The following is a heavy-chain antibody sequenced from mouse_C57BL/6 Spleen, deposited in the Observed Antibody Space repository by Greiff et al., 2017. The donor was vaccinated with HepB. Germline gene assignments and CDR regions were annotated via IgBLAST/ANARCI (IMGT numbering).Heavy chain of an antibody. D-gene: IGHD1-1*01. J-gene: IGHJ2*01. CDR3: ARGRDYYGSSHYFDY. Sequence: VKLVESGAELVMPGASVKLSCKASGYTFTSYWMHWVKQRPGQGLEWIGEIDPSDSYTNYNQKFKGKSTLTVDKSSSTAYMQLSSLTSEDSAVYYCARGRDYYGSSHYFDYWGQGTTLTVSS. CDR2: IDPSDSYT. CDR1: GYTFTSYW. V-gene: IGHV1-69*01.